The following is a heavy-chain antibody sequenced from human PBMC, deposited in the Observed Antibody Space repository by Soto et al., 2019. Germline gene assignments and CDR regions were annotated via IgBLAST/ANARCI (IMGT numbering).Heavy chain of an antibody. CDR1: GFSLSTSGVG. J-gene: IGHJ4*02. D-gene: IGHD5-12*01. CDR3: THFTGYEQFEY. Sequence: SGPTLVNPIQTLTLTCTFSGFSLSTSGVGVGWIRQPPGKALEWLALIYWNDDKRYSPSLKSRLTITKDTSKNQVVLTMSNMDPVDTATYYCTHFTGYEQFEYWGQGTLVTVSS. V-gene: IGHV2-5*01. CDR2: IYWNDDK.